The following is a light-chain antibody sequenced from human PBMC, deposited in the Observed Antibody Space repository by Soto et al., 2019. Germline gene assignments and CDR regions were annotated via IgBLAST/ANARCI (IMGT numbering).Light chain of an antibody. Sequence: DIVLTQSPGTLSLPPGERATLSCRASQSVPSNYLACYQQKPGQAPRLLIYGASSRATGIPDRFSGSESGTDLNLTISRPEPEDVAVYYCQQYCSSLTCGGGLKVEIK. CDR1: QSVPSNY. CDR3: QQYCSSLT. V-gene: IGKV3-20*01. CDR2: GAS. J-gene: IGKJ4*01.